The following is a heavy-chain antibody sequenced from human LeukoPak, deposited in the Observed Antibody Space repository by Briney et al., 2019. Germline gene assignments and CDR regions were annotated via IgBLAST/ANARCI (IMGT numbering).Heavy chain of an antibody. J-gene: IGHJ4*02. V-gene: IGHV4-34*01. Sequence: PSETLSLTCAVYGGSFSGYYWSWIRQPPGKGLEWIGEINHSGSTNYNPSLKSRVTISVDTSKNQFSLKLSSVTAADTAVYYCARAQWLVPRGLDYWGQGNLVTVSS. CDR1: GGSFSGYY. D-gene: IGHD6-19*01. CDR2: INHSGST. CDR3: ARAQWLVPRGLDY.